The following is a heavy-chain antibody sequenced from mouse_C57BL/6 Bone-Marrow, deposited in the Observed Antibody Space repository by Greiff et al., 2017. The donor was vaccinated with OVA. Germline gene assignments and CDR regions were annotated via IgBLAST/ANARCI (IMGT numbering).Heavy chain of an antibody. CDR1: GYTFTSYW. CDR3: THSSGHVGY. J-gene: IGHJ2*01. Sequence: VQLQQPGAELVKPGASVKLSCKTSGYTFTSYWMHWVKQRPGQGLEWIGAIYPGNSDTSYNQKFKGKAKLTAVTSASTAYMELSSLTNEDSAVYYCTHSSGHVGYWGQGTTLTVSS. D-gene: IGHD3-2*02. V-gene: IGHV1-5*01. CDR2: IYPGNSDT.